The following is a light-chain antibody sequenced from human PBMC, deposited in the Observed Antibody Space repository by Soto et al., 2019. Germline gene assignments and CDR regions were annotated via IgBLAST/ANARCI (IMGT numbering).Light chain of an antibody. CDR2: DVS. CDR3: CSYSGSDSLL. V-gene: IGLV2-11*01. Sequence: QSALTQPRSVSGSPGEAVTISCSGTSSDVGSYNYVSWYQQYPGKAPKVMIYDVSERPSEVPVRFSGSKSGNMASLTISGHQAEAEAEYFCCSYSGSDSLLFGGGTKVTVL. J-gene: IGLJ3*02. CDR1: SSDVGSYNY.